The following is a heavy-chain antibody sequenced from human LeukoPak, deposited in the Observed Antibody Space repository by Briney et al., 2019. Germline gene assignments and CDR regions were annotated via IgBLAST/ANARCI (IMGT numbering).Heavy chain of an antibody. CDR2: ISGRGGRT. CDR3: AKDYCGTGSGIYKKERPYYFDY. V-gene: IGHV3-23*01. D-gene: IGHD3-10*01. Sequence: GGSLRLSCAASGFTFSTDAMGCVRQAPGKGLEWDSSISGRGGRTYFADSVKGRVTISRDNSTNTLYMQMTSLRAEDTAVYYCAKDYCGTGSGIYKKERPYYFDYWGQGTLVTVSS. CDR1: GFTFSTDA. J-gene: IGHJ4*02.